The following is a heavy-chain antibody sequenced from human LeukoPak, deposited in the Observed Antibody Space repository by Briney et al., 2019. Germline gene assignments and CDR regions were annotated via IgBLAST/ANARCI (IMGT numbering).Heavy chain of an antibody. V-gene: IGHV4-4*07. J-gene: IGHJ6*02. D-gene: IGHD1-26*01. CDR3: ASDGVGYYYYGMDV. CDR2: IYTSGST. Sequence: SETLSLTCTVSGGFISSYYWSWIRQPAGKGLEWIGRIYTSGSTNYNPSLKSRVTMSVDTSKNQFSLKLSSVTAADTAVYYCASDGVGYYYYGMDVWGQGTTVTVSS. CDR1: GGFISSYY.